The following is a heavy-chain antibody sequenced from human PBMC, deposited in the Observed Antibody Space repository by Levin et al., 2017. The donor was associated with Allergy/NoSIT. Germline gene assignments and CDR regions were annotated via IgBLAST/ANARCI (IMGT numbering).Heavy chain of an antibody. Sequence: GGSLRLSCAASGFTFDDYGMTWVRQAPGKGLEWVAIINWNGGTTGYADSVKGRFTISRDNAKNSLYLQMNSLRAEDTALYYCARTSYSGGFRVGYFDCWGHGTLVTGSA. J-gene: IGHJ4*01. CDR2: INWNGGTT. CDR1: GFTFDDYG. CDR3: ARTSYSGGFRVGYFDC. D-gene: IGHD3-10*01. V-gene: IGHV3-20*04.